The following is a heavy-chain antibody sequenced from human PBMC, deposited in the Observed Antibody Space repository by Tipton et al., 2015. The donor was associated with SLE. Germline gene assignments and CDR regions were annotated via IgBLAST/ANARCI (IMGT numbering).Heavy chain of an antibody. CDR3: ARASSGSAQRHWYFDL. D-gene: IGHD6-19*01. J-gene: IGHJ2*01. V-gene: IGHV4-59*01. CDR1: GASISSYS. CDR2: IYYSGST. Sequence: LRLSCTVSGASISSYSWSWIRQPPGKGLEWIGYIYYSGSTNYNPSLKSRVTISVDTSKKQFSLKLSSVTAADTAVYYCARASSGSAQRHWYFDLWGRGTLVTVSS.